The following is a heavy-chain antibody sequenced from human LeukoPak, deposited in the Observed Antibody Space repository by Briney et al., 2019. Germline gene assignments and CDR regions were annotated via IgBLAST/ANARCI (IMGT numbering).Heavy chain of an antibody. CDR2: IYYSGTT. D-gene: IGHD3-3*01. CDR1: GGSISSSSYS. Sequence: SETLSLTCTVSGGSISSSSYSWGWIRQPPGKGLEWIGSIYYSGTTYYNPSLKSRVTISVDTSKIHFSLKLGSVAATDPAVYFCARLRFDFWSGYTHPYFDYWGQGTLVTVSS. V-gene: IGHV4-39*01. CDR3: ARLRFDFWSGYTHPYFDY. J-gene: IGHJ4*02.